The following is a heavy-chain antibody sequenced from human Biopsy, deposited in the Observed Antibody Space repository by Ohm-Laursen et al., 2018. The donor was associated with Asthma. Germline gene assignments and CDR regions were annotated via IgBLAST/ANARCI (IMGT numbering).Heavy chain of an antibody. V-gene: IGHV1-24*01. CDR2: HDLEEGGT. CDR3: ASDFPKDYVRYNFQF. J-gene: IGHJ4*02. Sequence: SVNVSCKISGYSLTDLSMHWVRQAPGQGLGWMGGHDLEEGGTVNARRFQGRVTMTEDTSTDTAYVELSSLSSDDTAVYYCASDFPKDYVRYNFQFWGQGTLVTVSS. D-gene: IGHD4-17*01. CDR1: GYSLTDLS.